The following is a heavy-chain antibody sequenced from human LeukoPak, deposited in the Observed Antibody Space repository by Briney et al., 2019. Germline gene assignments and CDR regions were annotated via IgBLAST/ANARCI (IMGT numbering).Heavy chain of an antibody. D-gene: IGHD3-10*01. J-gene: IGHJ4*02. V-gene: IGHV4-34*01. Sequence: SETLPLTCAVYGGSFSGYYWSWIRQPPGKGLEWIGEINHSGSTNYNPSLKSRVTISVDTSKNQFSLKLSSVTAADTAVYYCARSQFGELFKYDYWGQGTLVTVSS. CDR3: ARSQFGELFKYDY. CDR1: GGSFSGYY. CDR2: INHSGST.